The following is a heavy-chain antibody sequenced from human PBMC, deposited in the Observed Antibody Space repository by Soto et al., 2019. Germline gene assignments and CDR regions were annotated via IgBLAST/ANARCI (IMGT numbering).Heavy chain of an antibody. Sequence: TSETLPLTCAVSGGAISGRSNYWGLIRQPPGKGLEYIGSIYSGGSTYYNPSLKSRVTLSVDATQNQFSLRLTSVTAADTAVYYCARRHSATWLFDYWGLGTLVTVSS. CDR1: GGAISGRSNY. CDR3: ARRHSATWLFDY. CDR2: IYSGGST. V-gene: IGHV4-39*01. J-gene: IGHJ4*02. D-gene: IGHD3-9*01.